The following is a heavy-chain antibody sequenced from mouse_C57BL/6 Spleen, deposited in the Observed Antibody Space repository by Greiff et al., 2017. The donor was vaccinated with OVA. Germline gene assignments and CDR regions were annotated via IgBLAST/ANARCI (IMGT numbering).Heavy chain of an antibody. V-gene: IGHV1-82*01. Sequence: LQESGPELVKPGASVKISCKASGYAFSSSWMNWVKQRPGKGLEWIGRIYPGDGDTNYNGKFKGKATLTADKSSSTAYMQLSSLTSEDSAVYFCARNGPHWYFDVWGTGTTVTVSS. CDR1: GYAFSSSW. J-gene: IGHJ1*03. CDR3: ARNGPHWYFDV. CDR2: IYPGDGDT.